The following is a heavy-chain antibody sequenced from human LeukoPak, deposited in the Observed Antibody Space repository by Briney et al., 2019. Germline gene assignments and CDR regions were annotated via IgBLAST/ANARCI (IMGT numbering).Heavy chain of an antibody. V-gene: IGHV1-18*01. CDR3: AKDYSGSGSFHFEH. CDR2: ISGYNGNT. CDR1: GYTFASYG. Sequence: ASVNVSCKTSGYTFASYGITWVRQAPGQGLEWMGWISGYNGNTNFAQRFQGRVSLTTHTSATTAYMELRSLTSDDTAVYYCAKDYSGSGSFHFEHWGQGILFTVSS. J-gene: IGHJ4*02. D-gene: IGHD3-10*01.